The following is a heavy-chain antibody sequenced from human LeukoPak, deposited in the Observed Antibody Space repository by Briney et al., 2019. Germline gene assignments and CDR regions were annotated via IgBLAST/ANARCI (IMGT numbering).Heavy chain of an antibody. V-gene: IGHV3-23*01. Sequence: GGSLRLSCAVSGITLSNYGMSWVRQAPGKGLEWVAGISGSGGGTNYADSVKGRFTISRDNAENSLYLHMNSLRAEDTAVYYCARVLGSSSVNYYYMDVWGKGTTVTVSS. J-gene: IGHJ6*03. CDR1: GITLSNYG. CDR2: ISGSGGGT. CDR3: ARVLGSSSVNYYYMDV. D-gene: IGHD6-6*01.